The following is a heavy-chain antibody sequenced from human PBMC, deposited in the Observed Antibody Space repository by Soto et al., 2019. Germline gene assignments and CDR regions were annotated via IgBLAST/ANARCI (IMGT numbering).Heavy chain of an antibody. D-gene: IGHD2-21*02. V-gene: IGHV3-33*01. CDR2: IWYDGSNK. CDR3: AREIGYCGGDCLYYYYGMDV. Sequence: QVQLVESGGGVVQPGRSLRLSCAASGFTFSSYGMHWVRQAPGKGLEWVAVIWYDGSNKYYADSVKGRFTISRDNSKNTLYLQMNSLRAEDTAVYYCAREIGYCGGDCLYYYYGMDVWGQGTTVTVSS. CDR1: GFTFSSYG. J-gene: IGHJ6*02.